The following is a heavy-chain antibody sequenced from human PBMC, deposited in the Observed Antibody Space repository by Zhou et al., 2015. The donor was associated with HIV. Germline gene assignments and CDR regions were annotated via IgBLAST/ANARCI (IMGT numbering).Heavy chain of an antibody. CDR3: ASGAKARGDAFDI. V-gene: IGHV1-69*02. CDR2: IIPILGIA. Sequence: QVQLVQSGAEVKKPGSSVKVSCKASGGTFSSYTISWVRQAPGQGLEWMGRIIPILGIANYAQKFQGRVTITADKSTSTAYMELSSLRSEDTAVYYCASGAKARGDAFDIWGQGTMVTVSS. D-gene: IGHD1-26*01. J-gene: IGHJ3*02. CDR1: GGTFSSYT.